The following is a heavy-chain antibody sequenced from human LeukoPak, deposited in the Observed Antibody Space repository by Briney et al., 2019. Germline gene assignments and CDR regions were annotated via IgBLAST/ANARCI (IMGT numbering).Heavy chain of an antibody. CDR2: ISAYNGNT. CDR3: ARHGDYIDYYYYGMDV. D-gene: IGHD4-17*01. J-gene: IGHJ6*02. Sequence: GASVKVSCKASGYTFTSYGISWVRQAPGQGLEWMGWISAYNGNTNYAQKLQGRVTMTTDTSTSTAYMELRSLRSDDTAVYYCARHGDYIDYYYYGMDVWGQGTTVTVSS. V-gene: IGHV1-18*01. CDR1: GYTFTSYG.